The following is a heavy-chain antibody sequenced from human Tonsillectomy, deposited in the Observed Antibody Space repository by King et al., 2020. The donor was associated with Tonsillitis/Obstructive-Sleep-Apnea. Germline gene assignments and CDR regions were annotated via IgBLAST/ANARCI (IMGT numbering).Heavy chain of an antibody. Sequence: VQLVESGGGLVKPGGSLRLSCAASGFTFSIYSMNWVRQAPGKGLEWVSSISSSSSYIYYADSVKGRFTISRDNAKNSLYLQMNSLRAEDTAVYYCAKYCSSTRCYTNAFDIWGQGTMVTVSS. V-gene: IGHV3-21*01. J-gene: IGHJ3*02. D-gene: IGHD2-2*02. CDR1: GFTFSIYS. CDR2: ISSSSSYI. CDR3: AKYCSSTRCYTNAFDI.